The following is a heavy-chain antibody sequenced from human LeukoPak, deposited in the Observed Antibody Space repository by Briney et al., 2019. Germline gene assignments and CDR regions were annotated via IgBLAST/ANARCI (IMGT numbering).Heavy chain of an antibody. CDR2: INPSGGST. CDR1: AYTFTNSY. D-gene: IGHD3-22*01. Sequence: GASVKVSCKASAYTFTNSYMHWVRHAPAQGLEWMGIINPSGGSTTYAQKFQGRVTMTRDTSTSTVYMELSSLRSEDTAVYYCARDLSYYDSSGYSLYAFDIWGQGTMVTVSS. V-gene: IGHV1-46*01. J-gene: IGHJ3*02. CDR3: ARDLSYYDSSGYSLYAFDI.